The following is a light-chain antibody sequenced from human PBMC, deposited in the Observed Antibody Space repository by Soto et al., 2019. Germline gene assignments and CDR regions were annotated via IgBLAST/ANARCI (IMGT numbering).Light chain of an antibody. CDR3: CSYATISTYL. V-gene: IGLV2-23*01. CDR2: EGS. CDR1: SRDIGSYNL. J-gene: IGLJ1*01. Sequence: QSALTQPASVPGSPGQSITISCSGTSRDIGSYNLVSWYQQHPGQAPKLMIYEGSKRPSGVSARFSGSKSGNTASLTISGLQAEDEAYYYCCSYATISTYLFGTGTKVTVL.